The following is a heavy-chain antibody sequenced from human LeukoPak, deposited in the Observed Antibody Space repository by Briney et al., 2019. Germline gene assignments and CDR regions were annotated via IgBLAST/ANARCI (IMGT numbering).Heavy chain of an antibody. CDR1: GFTFRDFW. D-gene: IGHD2-15*01. V-gene: IGHV3-7*01. J-gene: IGHJ4*02. Sequence: GGSLRLSCAASGFTFRDFWMHWVRQAPGTGLEWVANINPAGSETYYVDPVKGRFSISRDNAKNLVYLQMNSLRAEDTAVYHCARFGYVAAVDVWGQGTPVTVSS. CDR3: ARFGYVAAVDV. CDR2: INPAGSET.